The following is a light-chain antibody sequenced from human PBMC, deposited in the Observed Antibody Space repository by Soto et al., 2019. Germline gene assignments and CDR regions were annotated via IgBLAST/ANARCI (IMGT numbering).Light chain of an antibody. J-gene: IGLJ1*01. V-gene: IGLV1-44*01. Sequence: QSVLTQPPSASGTPGQRVTISCSGSSSNIGSNTVNWYQHLPRAAPKLLIQSNNQRPSGVPDRFSGSQSGTSASLAISGLQSEDEADYYCAVWDDSLNGYDFGTGTKLTVL. CDR2: SNN. CDR3: AVWDDSLNGYD. CDR1: SSNIGSNT.